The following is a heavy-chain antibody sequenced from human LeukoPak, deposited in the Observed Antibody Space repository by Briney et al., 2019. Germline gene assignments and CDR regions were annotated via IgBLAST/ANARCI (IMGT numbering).Heavy chain of an antibody. CDR3: ARDHGIVVVVAATQIDY. Sequence: GRSLRLSCAASGFTFSSYAMHWVRQAPGKGLEWVAVISYDGSNKYYADSVKGRFTISRDNSKNTLYLQMNSLRAEDTAVYYCARDHGIVVVVAATQIDYWGQGTLVTVSS. CDR1: GFTFSSYA. CDR2: ISYDGSNK. V-gene: IGHV3-30-3*01. D-gene: IGHD2-15*01. J-gene: IGHJ4*02.